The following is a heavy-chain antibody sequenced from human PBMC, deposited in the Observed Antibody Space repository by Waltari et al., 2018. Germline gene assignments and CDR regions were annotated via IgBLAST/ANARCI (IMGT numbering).Heavy chain of an antibody. CDR3: ARVHSSSWYGGGY. CDR2: ISSSSSYI. D-gene: IGHD6-13*01. J-gene: IGHJ4*02. CDR1: VFTSSSSS. Sequence: EVQLVESGGGLVKPGGSLRLCGAASVFTSSSSSLTWVSQAPGEGLECVSSISSSSSYIYYADSVKGRFTISRDNAKNSLYLQMNSLRAEDTAVYYCARVHSSSWYGGGYWGQGTLVTVSS. V-gene: IGHV3-21*01.